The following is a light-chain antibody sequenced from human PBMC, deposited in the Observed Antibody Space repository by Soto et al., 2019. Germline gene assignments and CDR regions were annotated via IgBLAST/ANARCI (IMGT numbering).Light chain of an antibody. CDR2: KAS. CDR3: QQYNDNWT. V-gene: IGKV1-5*03. Sequence: DLQMTQSPSTLSASVGDRATITCRASQSISSWLTWYQQKPGTDPKLLIYKASTLQSGVPSRFSGSGSGTAFTRTISSLQPDDSATYYCQQYNDNWTLGQGTKVEIK. J-gene: IGKJ1*01. CDR1: QSISSW.